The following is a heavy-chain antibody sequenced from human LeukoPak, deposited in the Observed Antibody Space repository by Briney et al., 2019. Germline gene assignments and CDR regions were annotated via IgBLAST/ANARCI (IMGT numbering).Heavy chain of an antibody. V-gene: IGHV1-2*06. CDR2: INAGSGDT. CDR3: ARDLSSTPHWELDR. Sequence: VSVKVSCKTSGYTFSGYFVHWVRQAPGQGLEWMGRINAGSGDTEFAQKFQGRVTMTRDTFVSTAYMEVSGLTSDDTAIYYCARDLSSTPHWELDRWGQGTLVTVSS. CDR1: GYTFSGYF. D-gene: IGHD1-7*01. J-gene: IGHJ5*02.